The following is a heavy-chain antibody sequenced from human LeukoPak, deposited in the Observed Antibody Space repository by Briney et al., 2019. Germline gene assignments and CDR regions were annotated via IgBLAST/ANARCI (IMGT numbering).Heavy chain of an antibody. CDR1: GYTLTSYF. CDR2: INPSGGST. Sequence: GASVKVSFKASGYTLTSYFIHWVRQAPGQGLEWMGIINPSGGSTSYAQKFQGRVTMTRDTSTSTVYMELSSLRSEDTAVYYCANWVEGARPSLDYWGQGALVTVSS. J-gene: IGHJ4*02. D-gene: IGHD6-6*01. CDR3: ANWVEGARPSLDY. V-gene: IGHV1-46*01.